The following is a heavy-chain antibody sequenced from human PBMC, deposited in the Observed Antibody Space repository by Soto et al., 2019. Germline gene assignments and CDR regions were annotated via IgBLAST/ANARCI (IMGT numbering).Heavy chain of an antibody. J-gene: IGHJ4*02. CDR1: GGSISSYY. Sequence: SETLSLTCTVSGGSISSYYWSWIRQPPGKGLEWIGYIYYSGSTNYNPSLKSRVTISVDTSKNQFSLKVSSVTAADTAVYYCARDNGYSYGYTLDHWGKGTLVTVSS. CDR3: ARDNGYSYGYTLDH. CDR2: IYYSGST. D-gene: IGHD5-18*01. V-gene: IGHV4-59*01.